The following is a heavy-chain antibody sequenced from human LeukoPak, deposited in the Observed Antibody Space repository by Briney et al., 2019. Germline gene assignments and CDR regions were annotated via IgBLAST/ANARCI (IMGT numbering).Heavy chain of an antibody. D-gene: IGHD3-3*01. J-gene: IGHJ4*02. Sequence: GGSLRLSCAASGFIFSGSDMHWVRQASGKGLEWVGRITTKANNYATAYGASVKGRFTISRDDSENTAYLQMNSLKTEDTAVYYCASDFWSGSGRFDYWGQGTLVTVSS. CDR2: ITTKANNYAT. CDR3: ASDFWSGSGRFDY. CDR1: GFIFSGSD. V-gene: IGHV3-73*01.